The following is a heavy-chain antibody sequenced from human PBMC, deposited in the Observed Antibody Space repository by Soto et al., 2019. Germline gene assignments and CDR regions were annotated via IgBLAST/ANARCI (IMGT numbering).Heavy chain of an antibody. CDR3: AKDIADYIGGY. Sequence: EVQLLESGGGLVQHGGSLRLSCAASGVTFSSYAMSWVRQAPGKGLEWVSAISGSGGSTYYADSVKGRFTISRDNSKNTLYLQMNSLRAEDTAVYYCAKDIADYIGGYWGQGTLVTVSS. J-gene: IGHJ4*02. D-gene: IGHD3-16*01. CDR2: ISGSGGST. V-gene: IGHV3-23*01. CDR1: GVTFSSYA.